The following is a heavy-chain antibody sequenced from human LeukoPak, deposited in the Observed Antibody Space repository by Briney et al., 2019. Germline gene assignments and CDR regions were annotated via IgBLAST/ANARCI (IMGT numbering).Heavy chain of an antibody. J-gene: IGHJ4*02. D-gene: IGHD3-22*01. V-gene: IGHV3-30*02. CDR3: AKYYYDSSGYYDAAPLDS. Sequence: PGGSLRLSCAASGFTFSSYAMHWVRQGPGKGLEWVAYIAHHGSNKYYADSVKGRFTISRDNSKRTLYLQMNNLRADDTAVYFCAKYYYDSSGYYDAAPLDSWGQGTLVTVFS. CDR1: GFTFSSYA. CDR2: IAHHGSNK.